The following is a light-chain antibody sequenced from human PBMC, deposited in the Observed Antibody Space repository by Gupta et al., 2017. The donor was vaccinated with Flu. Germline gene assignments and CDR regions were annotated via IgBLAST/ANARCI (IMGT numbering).Light chain of an antibody. CDR1: ALTKQY. CDR3: HSAESSGTYVV. Sequence: SYELTQPPSASASTGQTTRNTCSGDALTKQYAYWYQQKPGQAPVLVIYNDSERPSGIPERFSGSSSGTTVTLTISGVQAEDEADYYCHSAESSGTYVVFGGGTKLTVL. J-gene: IGLJ2*01. V-gene: IGLV3-25*02. CDR2: NDS.